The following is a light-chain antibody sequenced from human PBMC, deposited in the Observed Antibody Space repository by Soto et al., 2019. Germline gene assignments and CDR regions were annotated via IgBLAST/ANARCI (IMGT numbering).Light chain of an antibody. CDR2: GAS. CDR3: QQYGSSPRT. V-gene: IGKV3-20*01. J-gene: IGKJ2*01. CDR1: QSVSSSY. Sequence: EIVLTQSPGTLSLSPGERATLSCRASQSVSSSYLAWYQQKPGQAPRLLIYGASSRATGIPDRFSGSGSATDFTLTISRLEPEDFAVYYCQQYGSSPRTFGQGTNLEIK.